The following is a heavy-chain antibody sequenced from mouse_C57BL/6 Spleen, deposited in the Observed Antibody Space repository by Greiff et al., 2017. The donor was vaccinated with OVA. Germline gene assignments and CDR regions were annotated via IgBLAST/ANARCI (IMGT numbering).Heavy chain of an antibody. CDR1: GFTFSDYG. J-gene: IGHJ4*01. CDR3: ARPGGKGGAMDY. V-gene: IGHV5-17*01. CDR2: ISSGSSTI. Sequence: EVHLVESGGGLVKPGGSLKLSCAASGFTFSDYGMHWVRQAPEKGLEWVAYISSGSSTIYYADTVKGRFTISRDNAKNTLFLQMTSLRSEDTAMYYCARPGGKGGAMDYWGQGTSVTVSS. D-gene: IGHD1-3*01.